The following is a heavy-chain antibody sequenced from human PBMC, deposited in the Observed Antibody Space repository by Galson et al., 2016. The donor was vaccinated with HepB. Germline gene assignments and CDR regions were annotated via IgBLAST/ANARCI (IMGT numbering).Heavy chain of an antibody. CDR1: GASISDSNW. V-gene: IGHV4-4*02. Sequence: LSLTCAVSGASISDSNWWTWVRQAPGKGLEWIGEIYHTGTSNNNPFLNSRFTLSVDKSRNQFSLNVTSVTAADTAVYYCARAAIIPGARMVFDPWGQGTLVTVSS. CDR2: IYHTGTS. J-gene: IGHJ5*02. D-gene: IGHD2-2*01. CDR3: ARAAIIPGARMVFDP.